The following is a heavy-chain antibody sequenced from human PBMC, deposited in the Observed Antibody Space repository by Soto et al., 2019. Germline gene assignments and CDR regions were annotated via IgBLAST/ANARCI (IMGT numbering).Heavy chain of an antibody. CDR3: AKDNCISASCYRLYNWFDP. J-gene: IGHJ5*02. CDR2: ISYGGSNK. D-gene: IGHD2-2*01. V-gene: IGHV3-30*18. Sequence: QVQLVESGGGVVQPGRSLRLSCAASGFTFSSYGMHWVRQAPGKGLEWVAVISYGGSNKYYADSVKGRFTISRDNSKNTLYLQKNPLRTEDTAVYYCAKDNCISASCYRLYNWFDPWGQGTLVTVSS. CDR1: GFTFSSYG.